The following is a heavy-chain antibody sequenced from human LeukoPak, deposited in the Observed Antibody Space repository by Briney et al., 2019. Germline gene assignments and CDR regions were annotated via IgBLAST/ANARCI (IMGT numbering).Heavy chain of an antibody. D-gene: IGHD2-21*01. CDR1: GFTFSSYA. J-gene: IGHJ4*02. V-gene: IGHV3-23*01. Sequence: GGSLRLSCAASGFTFSSYAMSWVRQAPGKGLEWVSAISGSGGSTYYADSVKGRFTISRDNSKNTLYLQMNSLRAEDTAVYYCAKVQFFVKLVIAIPSYFDYWGKGTLVTVSS. CDR3: AKVQFFVKLVIAIPSYFDY. CDR2: ISGSGGST.